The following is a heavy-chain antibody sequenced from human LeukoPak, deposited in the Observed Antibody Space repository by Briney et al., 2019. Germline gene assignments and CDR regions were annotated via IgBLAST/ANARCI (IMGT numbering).Heavy chain of an antibody. CDR2: IYSGGST. J-gene: IGHJ4*02. CDR3: AREEYYSDNSGYYPDF. V-gene: IGHV3-53*01. D-gene: IGHD3-22*01. CDR1: GFTVSSNY. Sequence: PGGSLRLSCAASGFTVSSNYMSWVRQAPGKGLEWVSVIYSGGSTYYADSVKGRFTISRDNSKNTLYLQMNSLRAEDTAVYYCAREEYYSDNSGYYPDFWGQGTLVTVSS.